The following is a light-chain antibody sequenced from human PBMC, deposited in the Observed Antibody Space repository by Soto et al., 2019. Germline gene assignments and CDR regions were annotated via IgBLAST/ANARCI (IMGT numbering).Light chain of an antibody. CDR3: SSHTSSSIWV. CDR2: EVS. V-gene: IGLV2-14*03. J-gene: IGLJ3*02. Sequence: QSALTQPASVSGSPGQSITISCTGTSSDVGDYNFVSWYQQLPGKAHKLMIYEVSHRPSGVSNRFSGSKSGNTASLTISGLLAEDEAHYYCSSHTSSSIWVFGGGTKVTVL. CDR1: SSDVGDYNF.